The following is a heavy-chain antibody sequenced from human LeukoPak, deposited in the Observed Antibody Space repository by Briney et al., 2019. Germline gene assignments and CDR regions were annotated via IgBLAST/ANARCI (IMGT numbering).Heavy chain of an antibody. CDR1: GGTFSSYA. D-gene: IGHD3-10*01. J-gene: IGHJ4*02. CDR2: IIPIFGTA. Sequence: ASVKVSCKASGGTFSSYAISWVRQAPGQGLEWMGGIIPIFGTANYAQKFQGRVTITADESTSTGYMELSSLRSEDTAVYYCARGSRNYYGSGSFIDYWGQGTLVTVSS. CDR3: ARGSRNYYGSGSFIDY. V-gene: IGHV1-69*13.